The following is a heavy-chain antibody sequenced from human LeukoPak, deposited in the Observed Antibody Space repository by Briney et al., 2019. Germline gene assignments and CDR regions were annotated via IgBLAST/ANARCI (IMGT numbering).Heavy chain of an antibody. V-gene: IGHV4-34*01. Sequence: SETLSLTCAVYGGSFSGYYWSWSRQPPGKGLEWIGEINHSGSTNYNPSLKSRVTISVDTSKNQFSLKLSSVTAADTAVYYCASRGRVYGSGSYYNRYYFDYWGQGTLVTVSS. CDR1: GGSFSGYY. D-gene: IGHD3-10*01. CDR3: ASRGRVYGSGSYYNRYYFDY. CDR2: INHSGST. J-gene: IGHJ4*02.